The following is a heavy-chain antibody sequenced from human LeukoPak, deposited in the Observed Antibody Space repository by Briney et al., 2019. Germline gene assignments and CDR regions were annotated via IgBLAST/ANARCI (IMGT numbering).Heavy chain of an antibody. J-gene: IGHJ5*02. CDR3: ASAGAVVDNWFDP. D-gene: IGHD2-15*01. Sequence: ASVKVSCKASGYTFNTYGITWVRQAPGQGLEWMGWISGYNGKTKYAQKLQDRVTITTDTSTTTAYMELRSLTSDDTAVYYCASAGAVVDNWFDPWGQGTLVTVSS. CDR1: GYTFNTYG. CDR2: ISGYNGKT. V-gene: IGHV1-18*01.